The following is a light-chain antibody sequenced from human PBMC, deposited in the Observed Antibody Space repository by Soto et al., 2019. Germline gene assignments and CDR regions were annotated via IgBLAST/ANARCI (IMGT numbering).Light chain of an antibody. CDR1: QSVTTY. J-gene: IGKJ4*02. V-gene: IGKV3-11*01. Sequence: EIVLTQSPATLSLSPGERASLSCRASQSVTTYLAWYQQKPGQAPRLLIHDSSNRATGIPPRFSGSGSGTDFTLTISSLESEDFAVYYCQQRVNRVTFGGGTKVDIK. CDR3: QQRVNRVT. CDR2: DSS.